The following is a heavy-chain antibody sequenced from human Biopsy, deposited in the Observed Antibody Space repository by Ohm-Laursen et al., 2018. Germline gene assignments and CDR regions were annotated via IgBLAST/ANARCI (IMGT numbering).Heavy chain of an antibody. Sequence: GATVKISCKASGYTLSRYYMHWVRQAPGQGLEWMGIINPGGNSTAYTQNFQGRVTMTWDTSTTTVYMELSSLRSEDTAVYYCVLASFDYWGQGTLVTVPS. V-gene: IGHV1-46*01. CDR3: VLASFDY. CDR1: GYTLSRYY. CDR2: INPGGNST. J-gene: IGHJ4*02.